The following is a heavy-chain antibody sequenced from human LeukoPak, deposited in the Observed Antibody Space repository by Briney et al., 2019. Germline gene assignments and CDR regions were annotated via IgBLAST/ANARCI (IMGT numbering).Heavy chain of an antibody. V-gene: IGHV5-51*01. CDR2: IYPGDSDT. Sequence: GESLKISCKGSGYSFTSYWIGWVRQMPGKGLELMGIIYPGDSDTRYSPSFQGQVTISADNSISTAYLQWSSLKASDTAMYYCARRDQGIAAAGTSGDAFDSWGQGTMVTVSS. CDR3: ARRDQGIAAAGTSGDAFDS. J-gene: IGHJ3*02. CDR1: GYSFTSYW. D-gene: IGHD6-13*01.